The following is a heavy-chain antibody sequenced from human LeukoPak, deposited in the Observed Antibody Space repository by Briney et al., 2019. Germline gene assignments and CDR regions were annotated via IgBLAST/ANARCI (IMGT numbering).Heavy chain of an antibody. CDR2: ISSNSHTV. CDR1: GFTFSDYY. Sequence: GGSLRLSCAASGFTFSDYYMSWIRQAPGKGLEWVSYISSNSHTVEYADSVKGRFTISRDNAKNSLFLQMNSLRAEDTALYYCARQFGESSLDPWGQGTLVTVSS. D-gene: IGHD3-10*01. V-gene: IGHV3-11*01. CDR3: ARQFGESSLDP. J-gene: IGHJ5*02.